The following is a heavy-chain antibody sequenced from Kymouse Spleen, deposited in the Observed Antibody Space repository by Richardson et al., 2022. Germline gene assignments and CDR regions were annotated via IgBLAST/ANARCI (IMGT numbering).Heavy chain of an antibody. CDR3: AKELMTTVTTRDY. CDR2: ISYDGSNK. Sequence: QVQLVESGGGVVQPGRSLRLSCAASGFTFSSYGMHWVRQAPGKGLEWVAVISYDGSNKYYADSVKGRFTISRDNSKNTLYLQMNSLRAEDTAVYYCAKELMTTVTTRDYWGQGTLVTVSS. V-gene: IGHV3-30*18. CDR1: GFTFSSYG. D-gene: IGHD4-17*01. J-gene: IGHJ4*02.